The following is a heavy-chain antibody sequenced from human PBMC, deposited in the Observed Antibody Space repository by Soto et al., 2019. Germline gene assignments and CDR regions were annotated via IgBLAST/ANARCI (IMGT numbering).Heavy chain of an antibody. CDR2: ISTYNGNT. J-gene: IGHJ4*02. V-gene: IGHV1-18*01. CDR3: ARDIVGYYDSSGYYAPFDY. Sequence: ASVKVSCKASGGTFSSYAISWVRQAPGQGLEWMGWISTYNGNTKYAQKLQGRVTMTTDTSTSTAYMELRSLRSDDTAVFYCARDIVGYYDSSGYYAPFDYWGQGTLVTVSS. CDR1: GGTFSSYA. D-gene: IGHD3-22*01.